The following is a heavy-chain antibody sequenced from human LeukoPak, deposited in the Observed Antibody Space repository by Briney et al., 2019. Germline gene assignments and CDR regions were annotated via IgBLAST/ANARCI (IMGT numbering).Heavy chain of an antibody. V-gene: IGHV1-18*01. Sequence: ASVKVSCKASGYTFTSYGISWVRQAPGQGPEWMGWISAYNGNTNYAQKLQGRVTMTTDTSTSTAYMELRSLRSDDTAVYYCAREGLHYDSSGYYYVDAFDIWGQGTMVTVSS. CDR2: ISAYNGNT. D-gene: IGHD3-22*01. CDR1: GYTFTSYG. J-gene: IGHJ3*02. CDR3: AREGLHYDSSGYYYVDAFDI.